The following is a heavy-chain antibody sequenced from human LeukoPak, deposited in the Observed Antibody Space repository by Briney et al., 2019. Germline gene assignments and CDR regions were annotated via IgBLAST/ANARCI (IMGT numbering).Heavy chain of an antibody. Sequence: ASVKVSCRASGYTFTSYGISWVRQAPGQGLEWMGWISAYNGNTNYAQKLQGRVTMTTDTSTSTAYMELRSLRSDDTAVYYCARFSRGEAIPENPYYMDVWGKGTTVTVSS. CDR3: ARFSRGEAIPENPYYMDV. CDR2: ISAYNGNT. CDR1: GYTFTSYG. D-gene: IGHD2-21*01. V-gene: IGHV1-18*01. J-gene: IGHJ6*03.